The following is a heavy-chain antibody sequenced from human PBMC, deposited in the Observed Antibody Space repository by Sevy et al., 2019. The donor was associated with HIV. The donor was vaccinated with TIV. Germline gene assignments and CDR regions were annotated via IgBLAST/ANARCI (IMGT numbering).Heavy chain of an antibody. Sequence: GSLRLSCAASGFTFSNYAMHWVRQAPGKGLEWVAVISYDGSNKYYADSVKGRFTISRDNSKNTLYLQMNSLRAEDTAVYYCARRQQWLTNYYFDYWGQGTLVTVSS. D-gene: IGHD6-19*01. CDR2: ISYDGSNK. CDR1: GFTFSNYA. CDR3: ARRQQWLTNYYFDY. V-gene: IGHV3-30*04. J-gene: IGHJ4*02.